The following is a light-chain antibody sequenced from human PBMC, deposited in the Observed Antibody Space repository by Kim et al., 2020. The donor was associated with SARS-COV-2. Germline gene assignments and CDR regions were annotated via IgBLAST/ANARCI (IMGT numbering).Light chain of an antibody. V-gene: IGLV4-69*01. CDR1: SGHSSYA. CDR3: QTWGTGIVV. Sequence: ASVKLTCTQSSGHSSYAVAWHQQQQEKGPRYLMKLNSDGRHSKGDGIPDRFSGASSGAERYLTISSLQSEDEADYYCQTWGTGIVVFGGGTQLTVL. J-gene: IGLJ2*01. CDR2: LNSDGRH.